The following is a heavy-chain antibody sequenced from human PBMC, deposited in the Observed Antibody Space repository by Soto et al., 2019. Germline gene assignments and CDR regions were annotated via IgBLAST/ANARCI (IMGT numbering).Heavy chain of an antibody. Sequence: SPTLSLTCAISGDSVSSDTASWIWIRQSPSRGLEWLGRTYYKSKWNNDYALSVKSRITISPDTSQNQFSLDLDSVTPEDTAVYYCVGVTLFRGMDGCGQGTPGTVSS. D-gene: IGHD3-10*01. J-gene: IGHJ6*02. CDR3: VGVTLFRGMDG. V-gene: IGHV6-1*01. CDR2: TYYKSKWNN. CDR1: GDSVSSDTAS.